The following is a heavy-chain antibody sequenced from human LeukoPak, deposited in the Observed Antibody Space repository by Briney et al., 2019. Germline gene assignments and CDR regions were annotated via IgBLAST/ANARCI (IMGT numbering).Heavy chain of an antibody. J-gene: IGHJ4*02. CDR1: GFTFSDSW. CDR3: ARGGIQVSGIDEFDY. V-gene: IGHV3-7*04. CDR2: MNQDGSAK. Sequence: GGSLRLSCAASGFTFSDSWMSWVRQAPGKGLEWVANMNQDGSAKGYVDSVKGRFTISRDNARNSLYLQMSSLRPEDTAVYYCARGGIQVSGIDEFDYWGQGTLVTVSS. D-gene: IGHD6-19*01.